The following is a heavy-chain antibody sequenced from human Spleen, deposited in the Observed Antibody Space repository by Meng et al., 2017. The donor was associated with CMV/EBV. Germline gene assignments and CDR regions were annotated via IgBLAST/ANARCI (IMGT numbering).Heavy chain of an antibody. CDR3: AKGSYCSSTSCYTGLYYYYYGMDV. CDR1: GFTFSSYA. Sequence: GGSLRLSCAASGFTFSSYAMSWVRQAPGKGLEWVSVIYSGGSSTYYADSVKGRFTISRDNSKNTLYLQMNSLRAEDTAVYYCAKGSYCSSTSCYTGLYYYYYGMDVWGQGTTVTVSS. V-gene: IGHV3-23*03. D-gene: IGHD2-2*02. CDR2: IYSGGSST. J-gene: IGHJ6*02.